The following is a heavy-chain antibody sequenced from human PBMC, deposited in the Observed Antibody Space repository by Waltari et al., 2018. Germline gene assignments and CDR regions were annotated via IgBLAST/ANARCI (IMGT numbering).Heavy chain of an antibody. J-gene: IGHJ4*02. V-gene: IGHV3-53*01. CDR2: LYRGDNQ. Sequence: EVQLVESGGGLIQPGGSLRLSCAASGFTVSTEFMGWVLQAPGKGLEWVAILYRGDNQYDAESVKGRFSVSRDSSKNTLNLKMNSLRVEDTAVYYCVRETDRCFDYWGQGTLVTVSS. D-gene: IGHD2-21*02. CDR1: GFTVSTEF. CDR3: VRETDRCFDY.